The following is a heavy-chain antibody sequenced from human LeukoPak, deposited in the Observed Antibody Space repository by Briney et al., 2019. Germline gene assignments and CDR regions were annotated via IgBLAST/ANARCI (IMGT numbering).Heavy chain of an antibody. CDR1: GFTFSAYV. CDR2: LWYDGSNE. CDR3: ATGSGNYYYYFDY. D-gene: IGHD1-26*01. J-gene: IGHJ4*02. Sequence: PGGSLRLSCAASGFTFSAYVMHWVRQAPGKGLEWVAILWYDGSNEYYADSVKGRFTMSRDNSKNTLHLQMNSLRAEDTAVYYCATGSGNYYYYFDYWGQGTLVTVSS. V-gene: IGHV3-33*01.